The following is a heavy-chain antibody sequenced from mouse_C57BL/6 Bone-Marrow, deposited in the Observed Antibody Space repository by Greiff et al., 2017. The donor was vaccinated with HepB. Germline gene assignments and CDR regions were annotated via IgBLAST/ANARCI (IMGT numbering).Heavy chain of an antibody. V-gene: IGHV5-17*01. CDR2: ISSGSSTI. D-gene: IGHD1-1*01. J-gene: IGHJ3*01. CDR1: GFTFSDYG. CDR3: ARGITTGFAY. Sequence: EVHLVESGGGLVKPGGSLKLSCAASGFTFSDYGMHWVRQAPEKGLEWVAYISSGSSTIYYADTVKGRFTISRDNPKNTLFLQMTSLRSEDTAMYYCARGITTGFAYWGQGTLVTVSA.